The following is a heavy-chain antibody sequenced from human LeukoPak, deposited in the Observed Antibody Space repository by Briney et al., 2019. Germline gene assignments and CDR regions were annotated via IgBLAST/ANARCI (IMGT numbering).Heavy chain of an antibody. CDR1: GYTFTSYA. CDR3: ARGGDYSIIRGKNWFDP. D-gene: IGHD4-11*01. J-gene: IGHJ5*02. CDR2: IIPIFGTA. V-gene: IGHV1-69*13. Sequence: SVKVSCKASGYTFTSYAISWVRQAPGQGLEWMGGIIPIFGTANYAQKFQGRVTITADESTSTAYMELSSLRSEDTAVYYCARGGDYSIIRGKNWFDPWGQGTLVTVSS.